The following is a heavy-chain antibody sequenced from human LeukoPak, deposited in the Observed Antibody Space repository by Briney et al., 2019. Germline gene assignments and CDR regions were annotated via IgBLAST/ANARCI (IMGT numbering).Heavy chain of an antibody. CDR1: GFTFSSYW. D-gene: IGHD1-26*01. Sequence: GGSLRLSCAASGFTFSSYWMSWVRQAPGKGLEWVANIKQDGSEKYYVDSVKGRFTISRDNAKNSPYLQMNSLRAEDTAVYYCARDQSDKWWELRAGDYWGQGTLVTVSS. CDR2: IKQDGSEK. V-gene: IGHV3-7*01. J-gene: IGHJ4*02. CDR3: ARDQSDKWWELRAGDY.